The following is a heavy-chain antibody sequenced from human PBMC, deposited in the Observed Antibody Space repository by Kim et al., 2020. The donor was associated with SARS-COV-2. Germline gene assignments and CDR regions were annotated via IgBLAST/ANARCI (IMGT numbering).Heavy chain of an antibody. V-gene: IGHV3-30*02. D-gene: IGHD3-10*01. CDR3: AKALLRGVNFYYYGMDV. Sequence: GRGRSTNSKDNSQNTLYLQMNSLRPEDTAVYYCAKALLRGVNFYYYGMDVWGQGTTVTVSS. J-gene: IGHJ6*02.